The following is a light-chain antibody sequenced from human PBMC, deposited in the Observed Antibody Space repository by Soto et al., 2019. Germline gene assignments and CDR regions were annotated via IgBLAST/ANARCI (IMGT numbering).Light chain of an antibody. V-gene: IGKV3-15*01. CDR2: GAS. J-gene: IGKJ1*01. Sequence: TVMTHSPVTLSVSPGERATLSCMPSQSVSSNLAWYQQKPGQAPRLLNYGASTRATGIPARFSGSGSGTEFTLTISSLQSEDFAVYYCQQYNNWWTFGQGTKVDI. CDR1: QSVSSN. CDR3: QQYNNWWT.